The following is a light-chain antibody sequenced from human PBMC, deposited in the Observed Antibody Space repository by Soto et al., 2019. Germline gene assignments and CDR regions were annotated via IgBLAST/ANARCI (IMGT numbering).Light chain of an antibody. V-gene: IGKV3-15*01. J-gene: IGKJ1*01. CDR3: QQYNVCPKT. CDR2: GAS. CDR1: QSLSSN. Sequence: EIVMTQSPAPLSVSPGARATLSCRASQSLSSNLAWYQQKPGQAPRLLIYGASTRATGIPARFSGSGSGTEFALTVSSLQSEDFAVYYCQQYNVCPKTFGQGTKVEIK.